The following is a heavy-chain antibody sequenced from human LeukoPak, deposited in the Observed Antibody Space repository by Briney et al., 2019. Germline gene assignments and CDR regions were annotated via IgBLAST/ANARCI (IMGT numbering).Heavy chain of an antibody. CDR3: AKGVGVTTDYYYGMDV. CDR2: IRYDGSNK. V-gene: IGHV3-30*02. CDR1: GFTFSSYG. D-gene: IGHD1-26*01. J-gene: IGHJ6*02. Sequence: GGSLRLSCAASGFTFSSYGMHWVRQAPGKGLEWVAFIRYDGSNKYYADSVKGRFTISRDNSKNTLYLQMNSLRAEDTAVYYCAKGVGVTTDYYYGMDVWGQGTTVTVSS.